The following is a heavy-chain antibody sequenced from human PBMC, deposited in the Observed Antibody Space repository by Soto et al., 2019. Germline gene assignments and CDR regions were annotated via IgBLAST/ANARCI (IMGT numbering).Heavy chain of an antibody. V-gene: IGHV3-23*01. CDR2: ISARSVSST. CDR1: GFTFSSYS. J-gene: IGHJ4*02. Sequence: GGSLRLSCAGSGFTFSSYSITWVRQAPGKGLEWVSVISARSVSSTYYADSVKGRFTISRDNFRETLYLQMNSLRVEDTAIYYCAKRSAYNLREPLDDWGQVTLVTVCS. D-gene: IGHD3-3*01. CDR3: AKRSAYNLREPLDD.